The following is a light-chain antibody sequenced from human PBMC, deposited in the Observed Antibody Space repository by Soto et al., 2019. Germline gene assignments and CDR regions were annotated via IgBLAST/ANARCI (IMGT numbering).Light chain of an antibody. Sequence: EIVMTQSPATLSVSPGERATLSCRASQSVSSNLAWYQQKPGQAPRLLIYGASTRATGIPARFSGSGSGTEFTLTISILQSEEFEVSYCQQYNNWPALYTFGQGTKLEIK. J-gene: IGKJ2*01. CDR3: QQYNNWPALYT. CDR1: QSVSSN. CDR2: GAS. V-gene: IGKV3-15*01.